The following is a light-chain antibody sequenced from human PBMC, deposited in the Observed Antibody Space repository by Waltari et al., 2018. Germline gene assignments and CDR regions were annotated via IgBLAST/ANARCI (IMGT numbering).Light chain of an antibody. Sequence: EIVMTQSPATLSVSPGERATLSCRASQSVNSNLAWFQQKPGQAPRLLIYGASTRATGIPARFRGSGAGTEFTLTISSLQSEDFAVYYCQQYNNWPPGTFGQGTKLEIK. CDR1: QSVNSN. J-gene: IGKJ2*01. CDR3: QQYNNWPPGT. CDR2: GAS. V-gene: IGKV3-15*01.